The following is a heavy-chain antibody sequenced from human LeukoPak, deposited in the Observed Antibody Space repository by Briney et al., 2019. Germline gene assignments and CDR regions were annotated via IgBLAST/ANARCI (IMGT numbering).Heavy chain of an antibody. CDR3: ASSLGYYYDSSGYFKNDAFDI. V-gene: IGHV1-8*01. J-gene: IGHJ3*02. D-gene: IGHD3-22*01. Sequence: ASVKVSCKASGYTFTSYDINWVRQATGQGLEWMGWMNPNSGNTGYAQKFQGRVTMTRNTSISTAYMELSSLRSEDTAVYYCASSLGYYYDSSGYFKNDAFDIWGQGTMVTVSS. CDR1: GYTFTSYD. CDR2: MNPNSGNT.